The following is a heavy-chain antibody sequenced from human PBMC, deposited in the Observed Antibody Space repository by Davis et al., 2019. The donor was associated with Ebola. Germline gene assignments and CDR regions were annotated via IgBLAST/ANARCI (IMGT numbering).Heavy chain of an antibody. CDR3: ARQGDYDFVWGTYRYANYYYGMDV. CDR2: IYPGDSET. Sequence: GESLKISCKGSGYSFTSYWIGWVRQMPGKGLEWMGIIYPGDSETRYSPSFEGQVTISADKYISTAYLQWSSLKASDTAMYYCARQGDYDFVWGTYRYANYYYGMDVWGKGTTVTVSS. CDR1: GYSFTSYW. V-gene: IGHV5-51*01. D-gene: IGHD3-16*02. J-gene: IGHJ6*04.